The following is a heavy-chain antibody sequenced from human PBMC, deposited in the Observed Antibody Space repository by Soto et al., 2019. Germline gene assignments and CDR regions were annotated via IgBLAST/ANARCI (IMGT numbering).Heavy chain of an antibody. D-gene: IGHD3-22*01. Sequence: GGSLRLSCSASGFTFSSYAMHWVRQAPGKGLEYVSAISSNGGSTYYADSVKGRFTISRDNSKNTLYLQMNSLRAEDTAVYYCAKRGYDSSGYYWGQGTLVTVSS. CDR1: GFTFSSYA. CDR2: ISSNGGST. CDR3: AKRGYDSSGYY. J-gene: IGHJ4*02. V-gene: IGHV3-64*04.